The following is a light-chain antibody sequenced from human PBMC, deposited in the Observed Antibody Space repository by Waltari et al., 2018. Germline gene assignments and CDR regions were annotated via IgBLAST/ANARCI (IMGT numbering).Light chain of an antibody. J-gene: IGLJ2*01. CDR3: QSYDRSLSGSV. V-gene: IGLV1-40*01. CDR2: DHN. Sequence: QSVLTQPPSVSGAPGQRVTISCTGSSSNIGAGYDVHWYQQLPGTAPKLLIYDHNNRPSRVPDRFSGSKSGTSAALAITGLQAGDEAVYYCQSYDRSLSGSVFGGGTKLTV. CDR1: SSNIGAGYD.